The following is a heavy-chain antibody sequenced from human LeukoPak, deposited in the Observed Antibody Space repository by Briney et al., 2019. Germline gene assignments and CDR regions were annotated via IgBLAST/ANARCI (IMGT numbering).Heavy chain of an antibody. D-gene: IGHD5-18*01. CDR2: MNPNSGNT. J-gene: IGHJ4*02. Sequence: ASVKVSCKASGYTFTSYDINWVRQATGQGLEWMGWMNPNSGNTGYAQKFQGRDTMTRNTSISTAYMELSSLRSEDTAVYYCARAFGYSYGYFYYFDYWGQGTLVTVSS. CDR3: ARAFGYSYGYFYYFDY. CDR1: GYTFTSYD. V-gene: IGHV1-8*01.